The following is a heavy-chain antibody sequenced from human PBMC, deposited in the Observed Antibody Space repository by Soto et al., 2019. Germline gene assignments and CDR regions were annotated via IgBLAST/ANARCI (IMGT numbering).Heavy chain of an antibody. CDR3: ARAYGGYADY. D-gene: IGHD5-12*01. CDR1: GGSISSSSYY. J-gene: IGHJ4*02. V-gene: IGHV4-39*07. CDR2: IYYSGST. Sequence: PSETLSLTCTVSGGSISSSSYYWGWIRQPPGKGLEWIGSIYYSGSTYYNPSLKSRVTISVDTSKNQFSLKLSSETAADTAVYYCARAYGGYADYWGQGALVTVYS.